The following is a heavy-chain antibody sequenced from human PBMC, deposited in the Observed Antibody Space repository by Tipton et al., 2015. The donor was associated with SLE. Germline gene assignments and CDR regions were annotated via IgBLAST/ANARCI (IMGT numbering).Heavy chain of an antibody. Sequence: TLSLTCTVPGGSISSSTYYWGWIRQAPGKGLEWIAYIHSSGRTNYNPSLKSRLTISLDTSKNQFSLNLSSVTAADTAVFYCAREECSGGSCPKSFDPWGQGALVTVSS. J-gene: IGHJ5*02. CDR1: GGSISSSTYY. CDR3: AREECSGGSCPKSFDP. V-gene: IGHV4-61*01. CDR2: IHSSGRT. D-gene: IGHD2-15*01.